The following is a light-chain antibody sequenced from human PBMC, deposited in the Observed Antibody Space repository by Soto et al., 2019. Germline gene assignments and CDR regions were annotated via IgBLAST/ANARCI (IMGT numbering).Light chain of an antibody. Sequence: QPVLTQPASVSGSPGQSITISCSGTSSDVGGYNYVSWYQQHPGKAPKLMIYEVTNRPSGVSNRFSGSKSGNTASLTISGLQAEDEADYYCSSYTISSTLLFGGGTKLTVL. J-gene: IGLJ2*01. V-gene: IGLV2-14*01. CDR1: SSDVGGYNY. CDR2: EVT. CDR3: SSYTISSTLL.